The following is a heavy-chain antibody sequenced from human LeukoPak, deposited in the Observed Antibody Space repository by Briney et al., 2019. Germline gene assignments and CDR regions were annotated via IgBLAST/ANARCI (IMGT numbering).Heavy chain of an antibody. CDR1: GGSISSYY. J-gene: IGHJ5*02. D-gene: IGHD3-16*01. Sequence: SETLSLTCTVSGGSISSYYWSWIRQPPGKGLEWIGYIYYSGSTNYNPSLKSRVTISVDTSKNQFSLKLSSVTAADTAVYYCARRGQVVGDFDPWGQGTLVTVSS. V-gene: IGHV4-59*01. CDR2: IYYSGST. CDR3: ARRGQVVGDFDP.